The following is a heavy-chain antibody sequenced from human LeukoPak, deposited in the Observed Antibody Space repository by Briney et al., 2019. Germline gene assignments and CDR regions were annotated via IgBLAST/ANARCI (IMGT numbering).Heavy chain of an antibody. CDR2: ISGSGGST. J-gene: IGHJ4*02. Sequence: PGGSLRLSCAASGFTFSNYAMNWVRQAPGKGLEWVSHISGSGGSTNYADSVKGRFTISRDKSKHMLYLQMNSLRAEDTAVYFCAKDPGTVGITTRDYWGQGTLVTVSS. V-gene: IGHV3-23*01. D-gene: IGHD1-26*01. CDR1: GFTFSNYA. CDR3: AKDPGTVGITTRDY.